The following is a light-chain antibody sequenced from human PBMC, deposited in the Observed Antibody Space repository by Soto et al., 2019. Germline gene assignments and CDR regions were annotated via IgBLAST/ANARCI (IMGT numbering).Light chain of an antibody. CDR1: QSVSSIY. Sequence: IVLTQSPGTLSLSPGERATLSCRASQSVSSIYLAWYQQKPGRAPRLLIYGASSRATGIPDRFSGSGSGTEFTLTISSLQSEDFAVYYCQQRSEWPITFGQGTRLEI. V-gene: IGKV3D-20*02. CDR2: GAS. J-gene: IGKJ5*01. CDR3: QQRSEWPIT.